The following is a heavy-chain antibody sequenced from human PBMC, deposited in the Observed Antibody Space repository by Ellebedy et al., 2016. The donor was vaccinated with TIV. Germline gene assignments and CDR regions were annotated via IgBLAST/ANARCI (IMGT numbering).Heavy chain of an antibody. J-gene: IGHJ4*02. CDR2: ISGSGAAT. CDR1: GFTFDNYA. V-gene: IGHV3-23*01. Sequence: GESLKISCAAYGFTFDNYAMSWVRQAPGKGLEWVSSISGSGAATYYADSVKGRFAISRDNFKNTLYLQMESLRAEDTAVNYCAKDPALVYDTSYYYLDFWGQGTLVSVSS. CDR3: AKDPALVYDTSYYYLDF. D-gene: IGHD3-22*01.